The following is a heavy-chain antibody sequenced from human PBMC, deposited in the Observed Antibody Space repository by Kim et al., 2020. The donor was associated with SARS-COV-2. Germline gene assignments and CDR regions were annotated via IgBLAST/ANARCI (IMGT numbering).Heavy chain of an antibody. CDR2: ISGSGGST. V-gene: IGHV3-23*01. J-gene: IGHJ6*02. D-gene: IGHD4-17*01. CDR3: AKESHSSNLDYGDYDYYYGMDV. Sequence: GGSLRLSCAASGFTFSSYAMSWVRQAPGKGLEWVSAISGSGGSTYYADSVKGRFTISRDNSKNTLYLQMNSLRAEDTAVYYCAKESHSSNLDYGDYDYYYGMDVWGQGTTVTVSS. CDR1: GFTFSSYA.